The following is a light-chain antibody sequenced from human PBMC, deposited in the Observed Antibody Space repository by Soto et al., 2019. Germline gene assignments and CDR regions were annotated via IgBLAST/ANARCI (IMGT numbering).Light chain of an antibody. CDR2: EVS. J-gene: IGLJ1*01. V-gene: IGLV2-14*01. CDR1: SSDVGGYNY. Sequence: QSVLTQPASVSGSPGQSITISCPGTSSDVGGYNYVSWYQQHPGKAPKLMIYEVSNRPSGVSNRFSGSKSGNTASLTISGLQAEDEADYYCSSYTSGSTLVFGTGTKVTV. CDR3: SSYTSGSTLV.